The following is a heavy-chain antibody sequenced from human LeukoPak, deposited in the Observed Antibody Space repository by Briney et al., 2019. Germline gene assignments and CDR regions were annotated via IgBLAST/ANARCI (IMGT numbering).Heavy chain of an antibody. D-gene: IGHD2-2*01. CDR1: GGSISSSSYY. V-gene: IGHV4-39*01. Sequence: SETLSLTCTVSGGSISSSSYYWGWIRQPPGKGLEWIGSIYYSRSTYYNPSLKSRVTISVDTSKNQFSLKLSSVTAADTAVYYCARQSCSSTSCYVRVYYYYYGMDVWGQGTTVTVSS. CDR2: IYYSRST. J-gene: IGHJ6*02. CDR3: ARQSCSSTSCYVRVYYYYYGMDV.